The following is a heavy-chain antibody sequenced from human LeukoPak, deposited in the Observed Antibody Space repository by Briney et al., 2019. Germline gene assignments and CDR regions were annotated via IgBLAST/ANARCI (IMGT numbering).Heavy chain of an antibody. CDR2: ISYDGSNK. V-gene: IGHV3-30-3*01. Sequence: PGGSLRLSCAASGFTFSSYAMHWVRQAPGKGLEWVAVISYDGSNKYYADSVKGRFTISRDNSKNTLFLQMNSLRAEDTAVYYCAKVRGYGDYGYWGQGTLVTVSS. D-gene: IGHD4-17*01. CDR1: GFTFSSYA. J-gene: IGHJ4*02. CDR3: AKVRGYGDYGY.